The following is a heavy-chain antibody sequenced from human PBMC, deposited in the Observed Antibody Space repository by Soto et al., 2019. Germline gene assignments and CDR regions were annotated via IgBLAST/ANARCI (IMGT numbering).Heavy chain of an antibody. CDR3: AKDRLHYYGSGSSRFDY. D-gene: IGHD3-10*01. CDR2: ISGSGGST. V-gene: IGHV3-23*01. CDR1: GFTFSSYA. J-gene: IGHJ4*02. Sequence: EVQLFESGGGLVQPGGSLRLSCAASGFTFSSYAMSWVRQAPGKGLEWVSAISGSGGSTYYADSVKGRFTISRDNSKNTLYLQMNSLRAEDTAVYYCAKDRLHYYGSGSSRFDYWGQGTLVTVSS.